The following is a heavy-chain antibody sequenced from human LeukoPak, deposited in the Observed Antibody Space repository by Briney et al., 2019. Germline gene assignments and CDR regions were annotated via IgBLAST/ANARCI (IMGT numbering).Heavy chain of an antibody. V-gene: IGHV4-4*07. CDR3: ARGRYYYDSSGGNWFDP. J-gene: IGHJ5*02. CDR1: GGSISSYY. Sequence: SETLSLTCTVSGGSISSYYWSWIRQPAGKGLEWIGRIYTSGSTNYNPSLKSRVTMSVDTSKNQFSLKLSSVTAADTAVYCCARGRYYYDSSGGNWFDPWGQGTLVTVSS. D-gene: IGHD3-22*01. CDR2: IYTSGST.